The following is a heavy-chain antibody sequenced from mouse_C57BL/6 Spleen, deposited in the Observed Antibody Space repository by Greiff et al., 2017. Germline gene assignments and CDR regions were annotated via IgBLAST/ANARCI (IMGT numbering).Heavy chain of an antibody. V-gene: IGHV5-9-1*02. CDR3: TRDGYSNYPYAMDY. CDR2: ISSGGDYI. Sequence: EVQLVESGEGLVKPGGSLKLSCAASGFTFSSYAMSWVRQTPEQRLEWVAYISSGGDYIYYADTVKGRFTISRDNARNTLYQQRSSLKSEDTAMYYSTRDGYSNYPYAMDYWGQGTSVTVSS. D-gene: IGHD2-5*01. J-gene: IGHJ4*01. CDR1: GFTFSSYA.